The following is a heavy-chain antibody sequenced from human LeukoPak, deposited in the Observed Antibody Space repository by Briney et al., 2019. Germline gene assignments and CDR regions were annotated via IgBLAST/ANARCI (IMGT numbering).Heavy chain of an antibody. Sequence: PGRSLRLSCAASGFTFSSYAMHWVRQAPGKGLEWVAVISYDGSNKYYADSVKGRFTISRDNSKNTLYLQMNSLRAEDTAVYYCAGGGYINYGGLFDYWGQGTLVTVSS. CDR1: GFTFSSYA. CDR3: AGGGYINYGGLFDY. V-gene: IGHV3-30*04. D-gene: IGHD5-12*01. J-gene: IGHJ4*02. CDR2: ISYDGSNK.